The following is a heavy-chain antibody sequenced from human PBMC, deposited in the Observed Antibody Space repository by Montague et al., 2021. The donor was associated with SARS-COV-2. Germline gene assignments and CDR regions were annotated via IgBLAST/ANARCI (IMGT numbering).Heavy chain of an antibody. D-gene: IGHD3-10*01. J-gene: IGHJ6*02. CDR2: INHSGST. V-gene: IGHV4-34*01. Sequence: SETLSLTCAVYGGSFSGYYWSWIRQPPGKGLEWIGEINHSGSTNYNPSVESRVGISVDTSKNQFSLKLSSVTAGDTAGYYGAMGRVRGVLFGYYYYGMDVWGQGTTVTVSS. CDR3: AMGRVRGVLFGYYYYGMDV. CDR1: GGSFSGYY.